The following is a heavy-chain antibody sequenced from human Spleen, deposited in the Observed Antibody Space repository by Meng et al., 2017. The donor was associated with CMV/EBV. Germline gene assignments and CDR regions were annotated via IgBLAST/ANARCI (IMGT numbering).Heavy chain of an antibody. V-gene: IGHV1-18*01. D-gene: IGHD2/OR15-2a*01. CDR1: GFTLANFG. Sequence: ASVKVSCKASGFTLANFGVTWVRQAPGQGLEFMGWISDYNGNTNSARNFQGRVTLTTDSSTNTAFMELRGLRSGDTAVYYCARGGMMWRSGIVIEPATAFDFWGQGTLVTVSS. CDR3: ARGGMMWRSGIVIEPATAFDF. J-gene: IGHJ4*02. CDR2: ISDYNGNT.